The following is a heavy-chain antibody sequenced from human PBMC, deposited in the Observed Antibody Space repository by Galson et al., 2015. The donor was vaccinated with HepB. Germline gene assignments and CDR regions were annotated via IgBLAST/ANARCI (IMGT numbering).Heavy chain of an antibody. V-gene: IGHV1-18*04. D-gene: IGHD3-10*01. J-gene: IGHJ6*02. CDR1: GYTFTSYG. CDR3: ARDRGVRGVIHYYYYYGMDV. Sequence: SVKVSCKASGYTFTSYGISWVRQAPGQGLEWMGWISAYNGNTNYAQKLQGRVTMTTDTSTSTAYMELRSLRSDDTAVYYCARDRGVRGVIHYYYYYGMDVWGQGTTVTVSS. CDR2: ISAYNGNT.